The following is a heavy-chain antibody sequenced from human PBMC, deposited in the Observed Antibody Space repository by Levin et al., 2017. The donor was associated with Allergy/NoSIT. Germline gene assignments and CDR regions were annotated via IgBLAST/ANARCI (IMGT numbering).Heavy chain of an antibody. Sequence: GGSLRLSCAASGFTFSSYGMHWVRQAPGKGLEWVAVISYDGSNKYYADSVKGRFTISRDNSKNTLYLQMNSLRAEDTAVYYCAKENIVVVPAAKFHYYYMDVWGKGTTVTVSS. CDR1: GFTFSSYG. D-gene: IGHD2-2*01. CDR3: AKENIVVVPAAKFHYYYMDV. V-gene: IGHV3-30*18. J-gene: IGHJ6*03. CDR2: ISYDGSNK.